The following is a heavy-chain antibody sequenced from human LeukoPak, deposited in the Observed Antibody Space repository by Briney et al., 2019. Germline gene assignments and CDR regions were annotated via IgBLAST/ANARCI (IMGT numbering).Heavy chain of an antibody. CDR3: ATAPYDFWSGYFYY. CDR2: ISWNSGSI. V-gene: IGHV3-9*03. J-gene: IGHJ4*02. D-gene: IGHD3-3*01. Sequence: GRSLRLSCAASGFTFDDYAMHWVRQAPGKGLEWVSGISWNSGSIGYADSVKGRFTISRDNAKNSLYLQMNSLRAEDMALYYCATAPYDFWSGYFYYWGQGTLVTVSS. CDR1: GFTFDDYA.